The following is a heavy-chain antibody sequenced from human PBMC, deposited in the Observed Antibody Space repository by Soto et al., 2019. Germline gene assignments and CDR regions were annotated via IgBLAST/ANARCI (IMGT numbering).Heavy chain of an antibody. CDR3: ARYCSGGSCYDY. J-gene: IGHJ4*02. CDR1: GGTFSSYA. Sequence: QVQLVQSGAEVKKPGSSVKVSCKASGGTFSSYAISWVRQAPGQGLEWMGGIIPIFGTANYAHKFQGRVTITADESTSTADMELSSLRSEDTAVYYCARYCSGGSCYDYWGQGTLVTVSS. V-gene: IGHV1-69*01. CDR2: IIPIFGTA. D-gene: IGHD2-15*01.